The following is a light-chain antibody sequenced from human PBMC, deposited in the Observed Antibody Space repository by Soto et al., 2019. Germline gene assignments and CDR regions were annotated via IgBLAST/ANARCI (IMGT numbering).Light chain of an antibody. Sequence: QSVLTQPPSASGSPGQSVTISCTGTSSDVGGYNYVSWYQQHPGKAPKLMIYEVTERPSGVPDRFSGSKSGNTASLTVSGLQADDEADYYCSSYAGSNNFFGGGTKVTVL. CDR1: SSDVGGYNY. CDR2: EVT. CDR3: SSYAGSNNF. V-gene: IGLV2-8*01. J-gene: IGLJ2*01.